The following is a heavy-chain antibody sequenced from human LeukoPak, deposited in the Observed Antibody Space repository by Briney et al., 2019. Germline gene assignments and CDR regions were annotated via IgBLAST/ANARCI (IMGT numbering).Heavy chain of an antibody. J-gene: IGHJ4*02. CDR1: GFTFSSYA. CDR2: VSNSGATT. V-gene: IGHV3-23*01. D-gene: IGHD4-11*01. CDR3: AKERLTTTTFDS. Sequence: GGSLRLSCAASGFTFSSYAMSWVRQPPGKGLEWVSAVSNSGATTYYADSVKGRFTISRDNSKNTLFLQMNSLRAEDTALYYCAKERLTTTTFDSWGRGTLVTVSS.